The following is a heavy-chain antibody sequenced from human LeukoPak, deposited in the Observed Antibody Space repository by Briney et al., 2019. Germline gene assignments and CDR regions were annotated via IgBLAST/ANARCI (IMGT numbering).Heavy chain of an antibody. D-gene: IGHD3-10*01. CDR2: ISYDGSNK. J-gene: IGHJ4*02. CDR3: AKGRDYYGSGADY. CDR1: GFTFSSYG. Sequence: GGSPRLSCAASGFTFSSYGMHWVRQAPGKGLGWVAVISYDGSNKYYADSVKGRFTISRDNSKNTLYVQMNSLRAEDTAEYYCAKGRDYYGSGADYWGQGTLVTVTS. V-gene: IGHV3-30*18.